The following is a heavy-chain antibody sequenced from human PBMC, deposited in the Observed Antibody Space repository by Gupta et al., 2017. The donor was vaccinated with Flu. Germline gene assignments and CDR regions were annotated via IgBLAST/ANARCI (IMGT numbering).Heavy chain of an antibody. V-gene: IGHV3-30*18. Sequence: QAQLVQSGGGGVQPGTSLRLSCAASGFTVSDYGMHWVRRDPGKGQEWMAVMSDDGSNHWYADSVRGRFTISRDNSKNTLFLQMNSLRADDTAVYYCAKGGRHNWNYDGDYWGQGTLVTVSS. CDR1: GFTVSDYG. D-gene: IGHD1-7*01. CDR3: AKGGRHNWNYDGDY. CDR2: MSDDGSNH. J-gene: IGHJ4*02.